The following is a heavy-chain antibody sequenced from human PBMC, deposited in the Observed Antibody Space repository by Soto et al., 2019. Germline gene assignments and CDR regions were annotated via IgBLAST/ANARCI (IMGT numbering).Heavy chain of an antibody. CDR3: VRDFGEVGSTAVFDI. CDR1: RFTFNIYW. Sequence: SLRLSCAASRFTFNIYWMHWVRQAPGKGLVWVSRINSDGSNTTYADSVKGRFTISRDNAKNTLYLQMNSLRAEDTGVYYCVRDFGEVGSTAVFDIWGLGTMVTVSS. D-gene: IGHD3-10*01. CDR2: INSDGSNT. J-gene: IGHJ3*02. V-gene: IGHV3-74*01.